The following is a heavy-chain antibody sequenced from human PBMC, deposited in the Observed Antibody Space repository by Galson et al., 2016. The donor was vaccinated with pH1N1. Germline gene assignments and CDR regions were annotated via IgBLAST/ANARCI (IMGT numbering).Heavy chain of an antibody. V-gene: IGHV3-64*02. CDR3: ARDNGYYTDFDY. CDR2: IGTTGINI. Sequence: SLRLSCAASGFTFSRHTMHWVRQAPGKGLQYVSVIGTTGINIFYEGSVRDRFTVSRDNVRYTLHLQMDSLRTEDTAIYYCARDNGYYTDFDYWGQGTLVTVSP. D-gene: IGHD5-18*01. CDR1: GFTFSRHT. J-gene: IGHJ4*02.